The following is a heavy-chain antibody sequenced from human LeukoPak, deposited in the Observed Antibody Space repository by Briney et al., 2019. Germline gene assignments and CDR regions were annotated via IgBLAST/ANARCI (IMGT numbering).Heavy chain of an antibody. J-gene: IGHJ4*02. D-gene: IGHD6-6*01. Sequence: SETLSLTCTVSGGSISSYYWGWIRQPPGKGLEWIGYIYYSGSTNYNPSLKSRVTISVDTSKNQFSLKLSSVTAADTAVYYCARSNSLAARPSPPRYWGQGTLVTVSS. V-gene: IGHV4-59*01. CDR1: GGSISSYY. CDR3: ARSNSLAARPSPPRY. CDR2: IYYSGST.